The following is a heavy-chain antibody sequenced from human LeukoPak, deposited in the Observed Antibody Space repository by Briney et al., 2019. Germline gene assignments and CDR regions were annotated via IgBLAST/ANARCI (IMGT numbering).Heavy chain of an antibody. CDR3: ARGPGMATRKRYFDN. V-gene: IGHV3-9*01. CDR1: GFTFGDYA. D-gene: IGHD5-24*01. Sequence: GRSLRLSCAASGFTFGDYAMHWVRQGPGKGLEWVASISWDSVGIDYGDSVKGRFTISRDNAKNSLYLQMNSLRAEDTALYYCARGPGMATRKRYFDNRGHGTLVTVSS. J-gene: IGHJ4*01. CDR2: ISWDSVGI.